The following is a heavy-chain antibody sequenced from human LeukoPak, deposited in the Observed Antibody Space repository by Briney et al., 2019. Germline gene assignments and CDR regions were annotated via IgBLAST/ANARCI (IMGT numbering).Heavy chain of an antibody. J-gene: IGHJ6*03. Sequence: ASVKVSCKASGYTFTVYYMHWVRQAPGQGLEWMGWINPNSGGTNYAQKFQGRVTMTRDTSISTAYMELSRLRSDDTAVYYCARDQGQEWLRIEIDYYYYMDVWGKGTTVTVSS. CDR2: INPNSGGT. D-gene: IGHD5-12*01. CDR1: GYTFTVYY. CDR3: ARDQGQEWLRIEIDYYYYMDV. V-gene: IGHV1-2*02.